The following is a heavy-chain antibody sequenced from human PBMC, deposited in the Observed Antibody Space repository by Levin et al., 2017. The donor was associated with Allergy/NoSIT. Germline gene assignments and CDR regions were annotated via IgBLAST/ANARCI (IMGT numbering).Heavy chain of an antibody. Sequence: SGGSLRLSCAASGFGFSNFWMTWVRQAPGKGLEWVANIKESGSEKYYVDSVKGQFTISRDNAKNSVYLQMNSLRAEDTAVYYCTTVSDLAFDYWGQGALVAVSS. CDR1: GFGFSNFW. CDR3: TTVSDLAFDY. V-gene: IGHV3-7*01. CDR2: IKESGSEK. J-gene: IGHJ4*02.